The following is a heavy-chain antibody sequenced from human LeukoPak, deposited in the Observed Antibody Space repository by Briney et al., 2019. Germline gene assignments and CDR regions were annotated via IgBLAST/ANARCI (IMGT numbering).Heavy chain of an antibody. CDR2: IYYNGNT. J-gene: IGHJ6*02. D-gene: IGHD1-26*01. V-gene: IGHV4-59*01. CDR3: ARGRSNYYGMDV. Sequence: PSETLSLTCSVSDGSINTYSWNWIRRPPGKGVEWIGYIYYNGNTNYSPSLKSRVTMSVDTSKNLFSLKVSSVTAADTAVYYCARGRSNYYGMDVWGQGTTVTVSS. CDR1: DGSINTYS.